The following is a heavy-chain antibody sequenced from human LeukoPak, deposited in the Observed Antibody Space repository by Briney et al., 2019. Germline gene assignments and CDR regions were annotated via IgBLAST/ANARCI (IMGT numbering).Heavy chain of an antibody. CDR2: INPSSGVT. V-gene: IGHV1-2*06. Sequence: ASVKVSCKASGYTFTGYYIHWVRQAPGQGLEWMGRINPSSGVTTYVQKFQGRVTMTRDTSISTAYMELSRLRSDDTAVYYCATRGGANTLNYWGQEPWSPSPQ. J-gene: IGHJ4*01. CDR1: GYTFTGYY. D-gene: IGHD4/OR15-4a*01. CDR3: ATRGGANTLNY.